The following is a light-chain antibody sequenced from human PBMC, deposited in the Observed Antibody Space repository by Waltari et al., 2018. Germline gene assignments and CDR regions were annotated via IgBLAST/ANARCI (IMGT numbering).Light chain of an antibody. J-gene: IGKJ1*01. V-gene: IGKV1-5*03. CDR1: QSLNNW. Sequence: DIQMTQSPSTLSASVGDRVTITCRASQSLNNWLAWYQQKVGRAPKLLIYNASNLEDGVPSRFSGSGSGTDFTLTISSLQPDDFASYYCQQYKSFPWTFGQGTKVEI. CDR2: NAS. CDR3: QQYKSFPWT.